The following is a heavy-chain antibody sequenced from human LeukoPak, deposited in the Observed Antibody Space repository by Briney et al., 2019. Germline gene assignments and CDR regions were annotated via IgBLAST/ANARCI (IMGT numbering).Heavy chain of an antibody. D-gene: IGHD7-27*01. Sequence: ASVKVSCKVSGYTLTELSMHWVRQTPGKGLEWMGGYDPEYRETIYAQSYQGRVTMTDDTSTDTAYLELSSLTSEDTAIYYCTTAQLGTPGYLAPLDYWGQGTLVTVSS. J-gene: IGHJ4*02. CDR3: TTAQLGTPGYLAPLDY. V-gene: IGHV1-24*01. CDR1: GYTLTELS. CDR2: YDPEYRET.